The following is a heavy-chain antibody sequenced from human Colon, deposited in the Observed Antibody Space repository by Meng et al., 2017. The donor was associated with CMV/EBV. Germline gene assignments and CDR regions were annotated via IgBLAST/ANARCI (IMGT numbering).Heavy chain of an antibody. J-gene: IGHJ4*02. CDR2: ISPGDDNG. CDR1: GYSFRHYV. Sequence: SVRVSCKASGYSFRHYVLHWVRQAPGQGLEWMGWISPGDDNGKYSQKFQGRVAITKDTSASTAYLDLSSLKSEDTAVYYCAITSLFDYWGQGTLVTVSS. V-gene: IGHV1-3*01. CDR3: AITSLFDY.